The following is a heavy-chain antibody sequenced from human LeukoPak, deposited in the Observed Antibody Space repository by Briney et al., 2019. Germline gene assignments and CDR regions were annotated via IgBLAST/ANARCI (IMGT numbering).Heavy chain of an antibody. CDR1: GFTLSDYY. CDR3: ARAQSDSSGYYYVGDY. Sequence: GGSLRLSCAASGFTLSDYYMDWVRQAPGQGLEWVARTRKKAKGYTTEYAASVKDRFTISRDDSKNSVDLQMNSLITEDTAVYYCARAQSDSSGYYYVGDYWGQGTLVTVS. D-gene: IGHD3-22*01. J-gene: IGHJ4*02. CDR2: TRKKAKGYTT. V-gene: IGHV3-72*01.